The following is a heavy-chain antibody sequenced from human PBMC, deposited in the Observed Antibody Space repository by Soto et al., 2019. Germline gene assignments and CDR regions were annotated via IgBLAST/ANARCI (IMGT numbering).Heavy chain of an antibody. D-gene: IGHD6-13*01. J-gene: IGHJ2*01. CDR3: AKDRLYSSSSGLFDL. Sequence: GGSLRLSCAASGFTFSSYAMSWVRQAPGKGLEWVSAISGSGGSTYYADSVKGRFTISRDNSKNTLYLQMNSLRAEDTAVYYCAKDRLYSSSSGLFDLWGRGTLVTVSS. CDR2: ISGSGGST. CDR1: GFTFSSYA. V-gene: IGHV3-23*01.